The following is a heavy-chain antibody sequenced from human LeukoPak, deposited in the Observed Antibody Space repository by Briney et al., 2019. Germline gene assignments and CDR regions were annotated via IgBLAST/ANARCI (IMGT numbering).Heavy chain of an antibody. D-gene: IGHD2-8*01. CDR3: ARRRFVRGPDVVNPFDY. J-gene: IGHJ4*02. CDR2: IYYSGNT. V-gene: IGHV4-59*08. CDR1: GGSISYYY. Sequence: SETLSLTCTVSGGSISYYYWSWIRQSPGKGLEWIGYIYYSGNTNYNPSLKSRVTISIDTSKNQFSLNLSSVTAADTAVYYCARRRFVRGPDVVNPFDYWGQGTLVTVSS.